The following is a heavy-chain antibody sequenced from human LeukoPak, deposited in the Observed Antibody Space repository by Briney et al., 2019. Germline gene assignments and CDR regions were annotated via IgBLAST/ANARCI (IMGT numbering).Heavy chain of an antibody. CDR2: IYYSGST. D-gene: IGHD7-27*01. Sequence: SETLSLTCTVSGGSISSYYWSWIRQPPGKGLEWIGYIYYSGSTNYNPSLKSRVTISVDTSKNQFSLKLSSVTAADTAMYYCARVVTGEYYYYGMDVWGQGTTVTVSS. J-gene: IGHJ6*02. CDR1: GGSISSYY. V-gene: IGHV4-59*01. CDR3: ARVVTGEYYYYGMDV.